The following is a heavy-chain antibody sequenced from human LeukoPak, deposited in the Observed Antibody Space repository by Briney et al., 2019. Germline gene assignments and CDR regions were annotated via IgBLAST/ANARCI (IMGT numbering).Heavy chain of an antibody. Sequence: GSLRLSCAGSGFTFNTYSLSGVREAPGTGLEWVGRIKSKTDGGTTDYAAAVKGRFTMSRDDSKNTLYLRMNSLKTEDTAVYYCTTVGLSCYNAFDIWGQGTMVTVSS. CDR1: GFTFNTYS. CDR2: IKSKTDGGTT. V-gene: IGHV3-15*01. CDR3: TTVGLSCYNAFDI. J-gene: IGHJ3*02. D-gene: IGHD2-15*01.